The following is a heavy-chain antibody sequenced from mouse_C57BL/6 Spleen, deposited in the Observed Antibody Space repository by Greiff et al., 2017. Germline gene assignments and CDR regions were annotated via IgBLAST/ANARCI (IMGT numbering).Heavy chain of an antibody. V-gene: IGHV1-61*01. CDR2: IYPSDSET. CDR1: GYTFTSYW. J-gene: IGHJ4*01. Sequence: QVQLQQPGAELVRPGSSVKLSCKASGYTFTSYWMDWVKQRPGQGLEWIGNIYPSDSETHYNQKFKDKATLTVDKSSSTDYMQLSSLTSEDSAVXYCARRGRDAMDYWGQGTSVTVSS. CDR3: ARRGRDAMDY.